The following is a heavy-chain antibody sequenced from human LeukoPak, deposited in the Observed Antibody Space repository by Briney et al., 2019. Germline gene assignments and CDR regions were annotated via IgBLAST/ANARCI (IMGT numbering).Heavy chain of an antibody. V-gene: IGHV1-2*06. CDR2: IIPNSGGT. J-gene: IGHJ4*02. D-gene: IGHD3-3*01. CDR3: ARDRAYDREFDS. Sequence: ASVKVSCXASGYTFTGYYMHWVRQAPGQGLEWMARIIPNSGGTKYAQKFQGRVTMTRDTSITTAYMELSRLRSDDTAVYYCARDRAYDREFDSWGQGTLVTVSS. CDR1: GYTFTGYY.